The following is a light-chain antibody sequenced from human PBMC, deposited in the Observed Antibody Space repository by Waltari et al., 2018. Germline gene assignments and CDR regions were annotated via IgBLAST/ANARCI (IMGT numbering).Light chain of an antibody. Sequence: DIQMTQSPSSLSASVGDRVTITCRASQGISNYVAWYQQKPGKVPKVLIYAASILHSGVPSRFSGSGSGTDFTLTISSLQHEDVATYYCQKYHGAPFTFGPGTKVDIK. CDR3: QKYHGAPFT. V-gene: IGKV1-27*01. CDR2: AAS. CDR1: QGISNY. J-gene: IGKJ3*01.